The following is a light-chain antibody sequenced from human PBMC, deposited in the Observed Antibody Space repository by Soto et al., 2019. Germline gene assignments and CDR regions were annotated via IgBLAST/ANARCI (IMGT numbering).Light chain of an antibody. Sequence: QSVLTQPPSASGAPGQWVSISCSGSSSSIGSNAVNWYQQLPGTAPKLLIYSNNQRPSGVPARFSGSKSGTSASLAISGLQSEDVADFYCATWNDSLSVYVFGPGTKVT. J-gene: IGLJ1*01. CDR1: SSSIGSNA. CDR3: ATWNDSLSVYV. V-gene: IGLV1-44*01. CDR2: SNN.